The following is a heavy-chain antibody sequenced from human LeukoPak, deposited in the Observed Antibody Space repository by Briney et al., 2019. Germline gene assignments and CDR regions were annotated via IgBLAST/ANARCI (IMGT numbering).Heavy chain of an antibody. J-gene: IGHJ4*02. CDR3: AKQPTMIVVVIPDY. CDR2: ISGSGGST. V-gene: IGHV3-23*01. D-gene: IGHD3-22*01. Sequence: PGGSLRLSCAASGFTFSSYAMSWVRQAPGKGLEWVSAISGSGGSTYYADSVKGRFTISRDNSKNTLYLQMNSLRAEDTAVYYCAKQPTMIVVVIPDYWGQGTLVTVPS. CDR1: GFTFSSYA.